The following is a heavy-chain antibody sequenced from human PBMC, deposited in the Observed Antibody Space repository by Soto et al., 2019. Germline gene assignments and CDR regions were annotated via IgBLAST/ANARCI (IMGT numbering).Heavy chain of an antibody. Sequence: QVQLVQSGAEVKKPGASVKVSCTASGYTFTSYGISWVRQAPGQGLEWMGWISGYNGNTNYAQKLQGRVTMTTDTSTSTAYMEVRSLRSDDTAVYYCAREPALAYCGGDCYSFGYWGQGTLVTVSS. CDR3: AREPALAYCGGDCYSFGY. J-gene: IGHJ4*02. V-gene: IGHV1-18*04. D-gene: IGHD2-21*02. CDR2: ISGYNGNT. CDR1: GYTFTSYG.